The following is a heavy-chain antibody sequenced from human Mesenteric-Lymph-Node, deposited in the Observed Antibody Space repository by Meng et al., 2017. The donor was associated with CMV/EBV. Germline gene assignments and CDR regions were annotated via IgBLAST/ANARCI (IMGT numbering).Heavy chain of an antibody. CDR1: GFTFSSYA. D-gene: IGHD3-22*01. CDR2: ISYDGSNK. CDR3: ARDRRKADDYYDSSGYYGY. J-gene: IGHJ4*02. V-gene: IGHV3-30-3*01. Sequence: GESLKISCAASGFTFSSYAMHWVRQAPGKGLEWVAVISYDGSNKYYADSVKGRFTISRDNSKNTLYLQMNSLRAEDTAVYYCARDRRKADDYYDSSGYYGYWGQGTLVTVSS.